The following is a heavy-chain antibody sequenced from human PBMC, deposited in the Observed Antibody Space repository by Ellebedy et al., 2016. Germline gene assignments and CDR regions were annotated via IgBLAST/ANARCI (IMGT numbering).Heavy chain of an antibody. J-gene: IGHJ4*02. CDR1: GFTFSSYS. V-gene: IGHV3-48*04. CDR2: ISSSSSTI. CDR3: ARDRLASGTCDY. Sequence: GESLKISXAASGFTFSSYSMNWVRQAPGKGLEWVSYISSSSSTIHYADSVKGRFIISRDNAQNSVFLQMNSLRAEDTALYYCARDRLASGTCDYWGQGTLVTVSS. D-gene: IGHD6-13*01.